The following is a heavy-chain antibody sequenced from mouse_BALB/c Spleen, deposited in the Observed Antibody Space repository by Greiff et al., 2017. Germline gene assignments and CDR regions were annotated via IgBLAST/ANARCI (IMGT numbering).Heavy chain of an antibody. V-gene: IGHV1S56*01. Sequence: LQQSGPELVKPGASVRISCKASGYTFTSYYIHWVKQRPGQGLEWIGWIYPGNVNTKYNEKFKGKATLTADKSSSTAYMQLSSLTSEDSAVYFCAREWGFDYWGQGTTLTVSS. CDR3: AREWGFDY. CDR2: IYPGNVNT. CDR1: GYTFTSYY. J-gene: IGHJ2*01.